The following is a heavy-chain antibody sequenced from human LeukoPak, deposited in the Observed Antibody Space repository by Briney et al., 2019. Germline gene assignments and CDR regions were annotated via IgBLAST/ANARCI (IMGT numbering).Heavy chain of an antibody. J-gene: IGHJ1*01. V-gene: IGHV3-48*04. Sequence: GGSLRLSCAASGFTFSSNSMDWVRQAPGKGLEWVSYISSGSSATYYADSVKGRFTISRDNAKNSLYLQMNSLRAEDTAVYYCAKDLTAAAALFQHWGQGTLVTVSS. CDR2: ISSGSSAT. CDR3: AKDLTAAAALFQH. D-gene: IGHD6-13*01. CDR1: GFTFSSNS.